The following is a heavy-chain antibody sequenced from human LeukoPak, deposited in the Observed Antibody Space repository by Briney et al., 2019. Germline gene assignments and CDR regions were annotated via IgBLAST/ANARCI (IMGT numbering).Heavy chain of an antibody. J-gene: IGHJ6*02. CDR3: ARDKNIYSVDV. V-gene: IGHV4-59*01. D-gene: IGHD2/OR15-2a*01. Sequence: KTSETLSLTCTVSGGSISSYYWSWIRKPPGKGLEWIGYISYSGSTNYIPSLKSRVTISVDTSKNQFSLILSSVTAADTAVYYCARDKNIYSVDVWGLGTTITVSS. CDR1: GGSISSYY. CDR2: ISYSGST.